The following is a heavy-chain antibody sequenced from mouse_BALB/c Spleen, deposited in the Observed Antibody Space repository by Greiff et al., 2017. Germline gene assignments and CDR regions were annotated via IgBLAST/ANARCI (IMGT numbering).Heavy chain of an antibody. CDR3: ARSGWDGFAY. D-gene: IGHD3-1*01. CDR1: GYAFSSYW. J-gene: IGHJ3*01. V-gene: IGHV1-80*01. Sequence: QVQLQQSGAELVRPGSSVKISCKASGYAFSSYWMNWVKQRPGQGLEWIGQIYPGDGDTNYNGKFKGKATLTADKSSSTAYMQLSSLTSEDSAVYFCARSGWDGFAYWGQGTLVTVSA. CDR2: IYPGDGDT.